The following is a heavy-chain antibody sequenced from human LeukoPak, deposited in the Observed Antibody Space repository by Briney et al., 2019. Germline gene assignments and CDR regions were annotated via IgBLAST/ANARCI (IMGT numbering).Heavy chain of an antibody. CDR1: GGTFSSYA. CDR2: IIPIFGTA. CDR3: ARGGVEMATRRFDY. V-gene: IGHV1-69*13. Sequence: ASVKVSCKASGGTFSSYAISWVRQAPGQGLEWMGGIIPIFGTANYAQKFQGRVTITADESTSTAYMELSSLRSEDTAVYYCARGGVEMATRRFDYWGQGTLVTVSS. J-gene: IGHJ4*02. D-gene: IGHD5-24*01.